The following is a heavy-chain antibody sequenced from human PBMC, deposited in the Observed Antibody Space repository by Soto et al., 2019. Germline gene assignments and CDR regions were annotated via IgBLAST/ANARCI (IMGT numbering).Heavy chain of an antibody. J-gene: IGHJ5*02. V-gene: IGHV4-30-4*01. D-gene: IGHD2-8*01. CDR2: IYYSGST. CDR1: GGSISSGDYY. Sequence: QVQLQESGPGLVKPSQTLSLTCTVSGGSISSGDYYWSWIRQPPGKGLEWIGYIYYSGSTYYNPSLKSRVTISVDTSKNQFSLKLSSVTAADTAVYYCARGVSGRVYAMFYSDWFDPWGQGTLVTVSS. CDR3: ARGVSGRVYAMFYSDWFDP.